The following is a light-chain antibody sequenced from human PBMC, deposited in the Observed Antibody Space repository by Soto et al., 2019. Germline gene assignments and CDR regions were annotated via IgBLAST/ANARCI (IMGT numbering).Light chain of an antibody. CDR2: SNN. V-gene: IGLV1-44*01. Sequence: QSMLTQPPSASGTPGQRVTISCSGSSSNIGSNTVNWYQQLPGTAPKLLIYSNNQRPSGVPDRFSGSKSGTSASLAISGLQSEDEADYYCAAWDDSLNGPVFGGGTQLTVL. CDR3: AAWDDSLNGPV. CDR1: SSNIGSNT. J-gene: IGLJ2*01.